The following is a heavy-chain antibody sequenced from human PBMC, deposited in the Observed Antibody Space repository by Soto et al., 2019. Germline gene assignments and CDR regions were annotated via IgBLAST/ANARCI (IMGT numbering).Heavy chain of an antibody. D-gene: IGHD2-2*01. J-gene: IGHJ5*02. CDR3: ARIVVPAAGDNWFDP. V-gene: IGHV1-69*06. CDR2: IIPIFGTA. CDR1: GGTFSSYA. Sequence: GASVKVSCKASGGTFSSYAISWVRQAPGQGLEWMGGIIPIFGTANYAQKFQGRVTITADKSTSTAYMELSSLRSEDTAVYYCARIVVPAAGDNWFDPWGQGTLVTVS.